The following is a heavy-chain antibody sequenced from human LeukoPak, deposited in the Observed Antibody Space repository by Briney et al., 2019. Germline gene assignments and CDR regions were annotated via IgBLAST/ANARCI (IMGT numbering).Heavy chain of an antibody. CDR1: GYTFTSYD. V-gene: IGHV1-8*01. D-gene: IGHD3/OR15-3a*01. CDR2: MNTNSGNT. Sequence: ASVKVSCKASGYTFTSYDINWVRQATGQGLEWMGWMNTNSGNTGHAQKFQGRLTMTRDTSTNTAYMELSSLRSEDTAVYYCATDGLDYWGQGTLVTVSS. J-gene: IGHJ4*02. CDR3: ATDGLDY.